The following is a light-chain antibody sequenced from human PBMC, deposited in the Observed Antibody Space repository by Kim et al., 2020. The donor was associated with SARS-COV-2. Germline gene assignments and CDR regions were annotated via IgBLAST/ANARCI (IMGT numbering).Light chain of an antibody. V-gene: IGLV2-11*01. CDR1: SSDVGGYNY. J-gene: IGLJ3*02. CDR2: DVS. Sequence: PGQSVTISCTGTSSDVGGYNYFSWYQQHPGKAPKLMIYDVSKRPSGVPDRFSGSKSGNTASLTISGLQAEDEADYYCCSYAGSSWVFGGGTQLTVL. CDR3: CSYAGSSWV.